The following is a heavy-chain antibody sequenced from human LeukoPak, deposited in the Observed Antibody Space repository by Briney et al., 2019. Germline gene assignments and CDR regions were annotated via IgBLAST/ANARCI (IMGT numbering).Heavy chain of an antibody. CDR1: TFTFNKYG. D-gene: IGHD3-22*01. CDR3: AIASRYDNSGFYGY. CDR2: ISYDGRNK. J-gene: IGHJ4*02. Sequence: PGGSLRLSCAASTFTFNKYGMQWVRQAPGKGLEWVSVISYDGRNKYYTDSVKGRFTISRDNSENTLYLQMNSLRVEGTAVYYCAIASRYDNSGFYGYWGREPWSPSPQ. V-gene: IGHV3-30*03.